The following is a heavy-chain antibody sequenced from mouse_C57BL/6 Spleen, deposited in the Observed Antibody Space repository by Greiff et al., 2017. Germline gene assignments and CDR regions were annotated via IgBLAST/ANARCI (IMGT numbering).Heavy chain of an antibody. D-gene: IGHD2-4*01. CDR1: GYTFTSYW. V-gene: IGHV1-53*01. J-gene: IGHJ1*03. CDR3: AREIYYDHGGYFDV. Sequence: VQLQQPGTELVKPGASVKLSCKASGYTFTSYWMHWVKQRPGQGLEWIGNINPSNGGPNYNEKFKSKATLTVDKSSSTAYMQLSSLTSEDSAVYYCAREIYYDHGGYFDVWGTGTTVTVSS. CDR2: INPSNGGP.